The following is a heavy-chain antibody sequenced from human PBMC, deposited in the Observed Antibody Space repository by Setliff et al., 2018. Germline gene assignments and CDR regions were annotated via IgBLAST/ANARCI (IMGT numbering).Heavy chain of an antibody. CDR3: ARERSYYYDSSGFYYEGRHFDY. J-gene: IGHJ4*02. CDR1: GDSISGDY. V-gene: IGHV4-4*08. D-gene: IGHD3-22*01. CDR2: SSTSGCT. Sequence: SETLSLTCTVSGDSISGDYWSWIRQPPGKGLEWIGYSSTSGCTNCNPSLTSRVTMSLDTSKNQFSLKLSFVTAADTAVYYCARERSYYYDSSGFYYEGRHFDYWGQGTLVTSPQ.